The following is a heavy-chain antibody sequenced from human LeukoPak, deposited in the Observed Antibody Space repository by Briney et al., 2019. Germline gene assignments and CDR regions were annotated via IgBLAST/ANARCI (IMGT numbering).Heavy chain of an antibody. J-gene: IGHJ4*02. V-gene: IGHV5-51*01. D-gene: IGHD4-17*01. Sequence: GESLKIPCKGSGYTFTHYWIGWVRQMPGKGLEWMGIIYPGDSDTRYSPSFQGQVTISADKSITTAYLQWSSLKASDTAMYYCARHSTTVTPRNFDYWGQGTLVTVSS. CDR3: ARHSTTVTPRNFDY. CDR1: GYTFTHYW. CDR2: IYPGDSDT.